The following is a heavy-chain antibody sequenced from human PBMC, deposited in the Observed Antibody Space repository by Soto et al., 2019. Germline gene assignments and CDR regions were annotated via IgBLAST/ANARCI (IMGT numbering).Heavy chain of an antibody. J-gene: IGHJ4*02. V-gene: IGHV3-7*01. CDR2: IKQDGSEK. Sequence: EVQLVESGGGLVQPGGSLRLSCAASGFTFSSYWMSWVRQAPGKGLEWVANIKQDGSEKYYVDSVKGRFTISRDNAKNSLSLQMNSLRAEDTAVYYCARETVYYYDLSYFDYWGQGTLVTVSS. CDR3: ARETVYYYDLSYFDY. D-gene: IGHD3-22*01. CDR1: GFTFSSYW.